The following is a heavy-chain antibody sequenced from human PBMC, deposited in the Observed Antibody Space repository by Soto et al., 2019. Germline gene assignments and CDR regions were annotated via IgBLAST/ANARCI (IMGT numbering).Heavy chain of an antibody. Sequence: QVQLVQSGAVVKKPGASVKVSCKASGYSFTSYNMHWVRQAPGQRLEWMGWINTGNGDTYYSQNFQGRVIISRDTSASTGYMELSSLRSEDTAVYYCARASYCSGGTCYSPDYWGQGTLVTVSS. V-gene: IGHV1-3*04. J-gene: IGHJ4*01. CDR2: INTGNGDT. CDR1: GYSFTSYN. D-gene: IGHD2-15*01. CDR3: ARASYCSGGTCYSPDY.